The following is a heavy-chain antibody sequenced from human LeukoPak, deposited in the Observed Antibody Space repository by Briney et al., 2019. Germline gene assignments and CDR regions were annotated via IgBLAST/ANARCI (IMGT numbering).Heavy chain of an antibody. D-gene: IGHD3-16*01. CDR2: IDYRERT. Sequence: SETLSLTCTVSGGSITTSGHYWGWIRQPPGKGLEWIGSIDYRERTTYNPSLKSRVTISADTSRNQFSLKLSSVTATDTAVYYCANYVSGTMRDYWGQGNLVTVSS. CDR1: GGSITTSGHY. CDR3: ANYVSGTMRDY. J-gene: IGHJ4*02. V-gene: IGHV4-39*01.